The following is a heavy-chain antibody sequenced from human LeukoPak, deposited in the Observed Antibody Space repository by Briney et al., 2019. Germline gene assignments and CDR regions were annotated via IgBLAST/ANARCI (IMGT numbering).Heavy chain of an antibody. CDR3: AKDFRILLRYFDWFWFDP. Sequence: PGGSLRLSCAASGFTFDDYAMHWVRQAPGKGLEWVAFIRYDGSNKYYADSVKGRFTISRDNSKNTLYLQMNSLRAEDTAVYYCAKDFRILLRYFDWFWFDPWGQGTLVTVSS. D-gene: IGHD3-9*01. CDR1: GFTFDDYA. J-gene: IGHJ5*02. V-gene: IGHV3-30*02. CDR2: IRYDGSNK.